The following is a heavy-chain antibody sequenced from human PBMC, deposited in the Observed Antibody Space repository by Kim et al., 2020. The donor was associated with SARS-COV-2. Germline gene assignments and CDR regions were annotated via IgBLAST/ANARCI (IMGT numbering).Heavy chain of an antibody. D-gene: IGHD6-13*01. CDR1: GYTFTSYG. Sequence: ASVKVSCKASGYTFTSYGISWVRQAPGQGLEWMGWISAYNGNTNYAQKLQGRVTMTTDTSTSTAYMELRSLRSDDTAVYYCARDLRVNKAAATITAGYWGQGTLVTVSS. V-gene: IGHV1-18*04. CDR3: ARDLRVNKAAATITAGY. CDR2: ISAYNGNT. J-gene: IGHJ4*02.